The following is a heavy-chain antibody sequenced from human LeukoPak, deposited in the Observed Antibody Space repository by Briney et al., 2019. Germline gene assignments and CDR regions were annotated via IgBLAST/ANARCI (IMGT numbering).Heavy chain of an antibody. CDR1: GGTFSNYV. CDR3: ARGAYCSSSNCYFGAFDI. V-gene: IGHV1-69*13. J-gene: IGHJ3*02. CDR2: IIPIFGRA. D-gene: IGHD2-2*01. Sequence: SVKVSCKSSGGTFSNYVLSWMRQAPGQGLEWMGGIIPIFGRANYAQQFQGKVTITADESTSTAYLELSSLRSEDTAVYYCARGAYCSSSNCYFGAFDIWGQGTMVTVSS.